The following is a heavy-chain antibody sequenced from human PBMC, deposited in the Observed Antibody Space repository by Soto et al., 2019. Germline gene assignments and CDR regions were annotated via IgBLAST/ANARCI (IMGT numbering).Heavy chain of an antibody. CDR2: IYPSDSDT. CDR1: GYDFNTHW. CDR3: ARRVTDAGFWDYFDY. V-gene: IGHV5-51*01. D-gene: IGHD3-16*01. Sequence: GESLKISCKASGYDFNTHWIGWVRHMPGKGLQWMAIIYPSDSDTKYSPSFQGHVTIPVDKSISTAYLQWRGLQASDSAKSYCARRVTDAGFWDYFDYWGPGTLVTVSS. J-gene: IGHJ4*02.